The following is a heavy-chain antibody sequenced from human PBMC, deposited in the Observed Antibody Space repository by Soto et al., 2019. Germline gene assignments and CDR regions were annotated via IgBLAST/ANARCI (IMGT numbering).Heavy chain of an antibody. CDR2: IIPIFGTT. CDR3: AGVSSSWYKDYFDY. Sequence: QVQLVQSGAEVKKPGSSVKVSCKASGGTFSNYAISWVRQAPGQGLEWMGGIIPIFGTTNYAQRFQGRVTITADESTSTAYMVLSSLRSEDTAVYYCAGVSSSWYKDYFDYWGQGTLVTVSS. CDR1: GGTFSNYA. J-gene: IGHJ4*02. D-gene: IGHD6-13*01. V-gene: IGHV1-69*12.